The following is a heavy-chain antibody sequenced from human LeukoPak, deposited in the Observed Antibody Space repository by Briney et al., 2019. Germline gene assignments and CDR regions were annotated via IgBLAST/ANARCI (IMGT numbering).Heavy chain of an antibody. V-gene: IGHV3-7*01. CDR3: ARDRGPNTYDH. D-gene: IGHD3-10*01. Sequence: PGGSPRLSCAASGFTFSRYWLGWVRQAPGKGLEWVANMNQDGSEQYYVESVKGRFTISRDNAKNSLYLQMNSLRVEDTAVYYCARDRGPNTYDHWGQGTLVTVSS. CDR1: GFTFSRYW. CDR2: MNQDGSEQ. J-gene: IGHJ4*02.